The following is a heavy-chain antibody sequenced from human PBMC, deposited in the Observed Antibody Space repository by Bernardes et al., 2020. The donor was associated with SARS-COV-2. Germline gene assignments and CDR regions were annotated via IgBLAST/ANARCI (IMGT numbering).Heavy chain of an antibody. D-gene: IGHD2-21*02. CDR3: ARSDTWANKNYYSLDV. V-gene: IGHV5-51*01. Sequence: GESLKISCKASGYTFTNYWIGWVRQMPGKGLEWMGIIYPCDSDTRYSPSFQGQVTISADKSMNTAYLQWSSLKASDTAMYYCARSDTWANKNYYSLDVWGQGTTVTVSS. CDR1: GYTFTNYW. CDR2: IYPCDSDT. J-gene: IGHJ6*02.